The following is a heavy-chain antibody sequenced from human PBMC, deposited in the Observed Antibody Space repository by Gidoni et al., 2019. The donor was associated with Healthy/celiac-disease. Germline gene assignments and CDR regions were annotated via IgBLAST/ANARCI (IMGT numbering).Heavy chain of an antibody. D-gene: IGHD1-26*01. CDR3: ARPQYSGSYSPPFDY. Sequence: QVQLVESGGGVVQPGRSLRLSCAASGFTFSSYGMHWVRQGPGKGLGWLAVIWYDGSNKYDADSVKGRFTISRDNSKNTLYLQMNSLRAEDTAVYYCARPQYSGSYSPPFDYWGQGTLVTVSS. V-gene: IGHV3-33*01. J-gene: IGHJ4*02. CDR1: GFTFSSYG. CDR2: IWYDGSNK.